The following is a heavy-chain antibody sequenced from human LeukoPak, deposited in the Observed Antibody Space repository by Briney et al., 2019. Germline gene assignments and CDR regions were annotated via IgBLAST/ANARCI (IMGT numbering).Heavy chain of an antibody. CDR2: ISSSSYI. CDR1: GFTFSSYS. V-gene: IGHV3-21*01. J-gene: IGHJ4*02. CDR3: ARESSSSRTTDY. D-gene: IGHD6-6*01. Sequence: GGSLRLSCAASGFTFSSYSMNWVRQAPGKGLEWVSSISSSSYIYYADSVKGRFTISRDNAKNSLYLQMNSLRAEDTAVYYCARESSSSRTTDYWGQGTLVTVSS.